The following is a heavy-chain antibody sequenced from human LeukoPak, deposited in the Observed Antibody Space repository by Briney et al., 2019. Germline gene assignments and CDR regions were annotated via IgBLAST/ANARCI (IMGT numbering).Heavy chain of an antibody. CDR1: GFTFGSYR. CDR3: ARPFCSSSNCYSQFDC. CDR2: IKQDGGGK. D-gene: IGHD2-2*01. Sequence: GGSLRPSCAASGFTFGSYRMSWVRQAPGKGLEWVANIKQDGGGKYYVDSVKGRFTISRDNAKNSLYLQMNSLRAEDTAVYYCARPFCSSSNCYSQFDCWGQGTLVTVSS. J-gene: IGHJ4*02. V-gene: IGHV3-7*01.